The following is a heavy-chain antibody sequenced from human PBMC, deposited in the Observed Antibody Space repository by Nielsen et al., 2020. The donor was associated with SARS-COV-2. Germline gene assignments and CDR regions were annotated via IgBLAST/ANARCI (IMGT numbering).Heavy chain of an antibody. CDR2: IYYSGST. J-gene: IGHJ4*02. CDR3: ARDSTNYGSGGFDY. D-gene: IGHD3-10*01. V-gene: IGHV4-39*07. Sequence: GSLRLSCTVSGGSISSSSYYWGWIRQPPGKGLERIGSIYYSGSTYYNPSLKSRVTISVDTSKNQFSLKLSSVTAADTAVYYCARDSTNYGSGGFDYWGQGTLVTVSS. CDR1: GGSISSSSYY.